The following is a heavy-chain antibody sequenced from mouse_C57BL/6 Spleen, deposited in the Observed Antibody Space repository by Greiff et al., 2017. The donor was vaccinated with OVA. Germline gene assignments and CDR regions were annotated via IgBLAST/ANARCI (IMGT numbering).Heavy chain of an antibody. V-gene: IGHV1-69*01. J-gene: IGHJ2*01. D-gene: IGHD4-1*01. CDR3: ALGRRGYYFDY. Sequence: VQLQQPGAELVMPGASVKLSCKASGYTFTSYWMHWVKQRPGQGLEWIGEIDPSDSYTNYNQKFKGKSTLTVDKSSSTAYMQLSSLTSEDSAVYYCALGRRGYYFDYWGQGTTLTVSS. CDR1: GYTFTSYW. CDR2: IDPSDSYT.